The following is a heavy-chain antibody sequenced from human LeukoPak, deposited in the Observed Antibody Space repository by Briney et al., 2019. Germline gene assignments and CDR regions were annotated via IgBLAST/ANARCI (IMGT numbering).Heavy chain of an antibody. CDR2: ISGNGGST. J-gene: IGHJ6*03. CDR1: GFTFSSYS. Sequence: GGSLRLSCAASGFTFSSYSMNWVRQAPGKGLEWVSTISGNGGSTYYADSVKGRFTISRANSKNTLYLQMNSLRAEDTAVYYCAKGTDSSYLYYYYSYMDVWGQGTMVTVSS. V-gene: IGHV3-23*01. CDR3: AKGTDSSYLYYYYSYMDV. D-gene: IGHD6-6*01.